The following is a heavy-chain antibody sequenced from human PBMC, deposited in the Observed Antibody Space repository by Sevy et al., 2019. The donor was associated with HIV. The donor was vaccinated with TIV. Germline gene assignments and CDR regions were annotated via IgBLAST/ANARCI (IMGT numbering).Heavy chain of an antibody. Sequence: GGSLRLSCAASGFTFSDYYMSWIRQAPGKGLEWIAYISSSSTYTNYTDSVKGRFTISRDNAKNSLYLQMNSLRVEDTAIYYCAREIREFLSPTCFDSWGQGTLVTVSS. CDR2: ISSSSTYT. V-gene: IGHV3-11*06. D-gene: IGHD3-10*01. J-gene: IGHJ5*01. CDR1: GFTFSDYY. CDR3: AREIREFLSPTCFDS.